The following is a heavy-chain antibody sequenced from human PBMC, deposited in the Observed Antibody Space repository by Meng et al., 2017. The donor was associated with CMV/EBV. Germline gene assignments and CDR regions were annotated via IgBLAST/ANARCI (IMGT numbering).Heavy chain of an antibody. CDR3: ARDDRIAARPPSFDY. CDR2: IKQDGSEK. J-gene: IGHJ4*02. CDR1: GFTFSSYW. V-gene: IGHV3-7*01. D-gene: IGHD6-6*01. Sequence: GESLKISCAASGFTFSSYWMSWVRQAPGKGLEWVANIKQDGSEKYYVDSVKGRFTISRDNAKNSLYLQMNSLRAEDTAVYYCARDDRIAARPPSFDYWGQGTLVTVSS.